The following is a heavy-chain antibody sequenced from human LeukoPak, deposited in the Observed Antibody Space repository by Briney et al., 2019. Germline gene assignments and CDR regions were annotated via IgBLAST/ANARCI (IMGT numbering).Heavy chain of an antibody. D-gene: IGHD5-18*01. CDR2: IPYDGTKK. CDR1: GFTFSSYG. J-gene: IGHJ4*02. V-gene: IGHV3-30*02. Sequence: QTGGSLRLSCAASGFTFSSYGMHWVRQAPGKGLEWVAFIPYDGTKKYYAVSVKGRFTISRDNSKNTLYLQMNSLRAEDTAVYYCAKVVDTARYFDYWGQGTLVTVSS. CDR3: AKVVDTARYFDY.